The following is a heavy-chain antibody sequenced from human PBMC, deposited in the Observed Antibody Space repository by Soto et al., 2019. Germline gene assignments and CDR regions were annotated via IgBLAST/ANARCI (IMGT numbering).Heavy chain of an antibody. J-gene: IGHJ4*02. Sequence: QVQLVQSGAELKKPGASVKVSCKASGYTFSNYDMNWVRQATGQGPEWIGWVNPNNGDKGYAQKFQGRVTLTTDISTTTAYMELTSLRSEDTAIYYCAKVSGKGSAIDFDYWGQGTLITVSS. CDR3: AKVSGKGSAIDFDY. CDR1: GYTFSNYD. V-gene: IGHV1-8*01. D-gene: IGHD3-10*01. CDR2: VNPNNGDK.